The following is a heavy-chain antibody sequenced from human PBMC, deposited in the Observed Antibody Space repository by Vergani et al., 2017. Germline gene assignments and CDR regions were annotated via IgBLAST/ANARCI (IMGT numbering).Heavy chain of an antibody. CDR1: GGSFSGYY. CDR2: IYYSGNT. D-gene: IGHD6-13*01. V-gene: IGHV4-34*11. Sequence: QVQLQQWGAGLLKPSETLSLTCAVYGGSFSGYYWSWIRQPPGKGLEWIGYIYYSGNTYYNPSFQGRVSMSVATSKNQFSLTLSSVNATDTAVYYCARGSRAAGYSGPDSWGQGTRVTVSS. CDR3: ARGSRAAGYSGPDS. J-gene: IGHJ4*02.